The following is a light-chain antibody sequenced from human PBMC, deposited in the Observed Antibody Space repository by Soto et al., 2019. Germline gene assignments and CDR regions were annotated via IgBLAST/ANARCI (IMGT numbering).Light chain of an antibody. CDR1: SRDVGAYDY. V-gene: IGLV2-14*03. CDR3: CPYAGGSIYF. Sequence: QSALAQPASVSGSPGQSITISCTGTSRDVGAYDYVSWYLQYPDKAPQLLIYYVDHRPSGVSSRFSGSKSGNTASLTISGLQAEDEGDYYCCPYAGGSIYFFGTGTKVTVL. J-gene: IGLJ1*01. CDR2: YVD.